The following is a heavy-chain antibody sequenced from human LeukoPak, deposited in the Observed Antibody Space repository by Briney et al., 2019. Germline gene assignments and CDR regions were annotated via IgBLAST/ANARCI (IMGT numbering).Heavy chain of an antibody. V-gene: IGHV5-51*01. D-gene: IGHD2-2*01. CDR1: GYSFTSYW. CDR3: ARLLVLPASPFDY. CDR2: IYPGDSDT. J-gene: IGHJ4*02. Sequence: GESLKISCRGSGYSFTSYWIGWVRQMPGKGLEWMGIIYPGDSDTTYSPSFQGQVTISADRSVSTAYLQWRSLKASDTAMYYCARLLVLPASPFDYWGQGTLVTVSS.